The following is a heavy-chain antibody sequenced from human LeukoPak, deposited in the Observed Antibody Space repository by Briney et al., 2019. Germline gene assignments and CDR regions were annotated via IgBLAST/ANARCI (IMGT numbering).Heavy chain of an antibody. D-gene: IGHD1-26*01. CDR2: INPSGGST. Sequence: GASVKVSCKASGYTFTSYYMHWVRQAPGQGLEWMGIINPSGGSTNYAQKFQGRVTITADESTSTAYMELSSLRSEDTAVYYCARDEGGSHHWGQGTLVTVSS. CDR1: GYTFTSYY. V-gene: IGHV1-46*01. CDR3: ARDEGGSHH. J-gene: IGHJ5*02.